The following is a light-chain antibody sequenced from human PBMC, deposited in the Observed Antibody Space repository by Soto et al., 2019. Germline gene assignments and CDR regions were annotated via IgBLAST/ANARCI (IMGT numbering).Light chain of an antibody. Sequence: DIPMTQSPSSLSASVGDRVTITCRASQSIYSSLNWYHQKPGKAPKLLIYAASNLQSGVPSRFSGSGSGTDFTPSISSLQPEDFATYYCQQSYSAPYTCGHGTKLEI. CDR1: QSIYSS. CDR2: AAS. V-gene: IGKV1-39*01. CDR3: QQSYSAPYT. J-gene: IGKJ2*01.